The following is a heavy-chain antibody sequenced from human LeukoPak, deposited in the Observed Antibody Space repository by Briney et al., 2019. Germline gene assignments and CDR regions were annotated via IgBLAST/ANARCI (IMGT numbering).Heavy chain of an antibody. D-gene: IGHD6-6*01. CDR3: ARDNYSSSSSNHYYYYYYYMDV. V-gene: IGHV1-18*01. CDR1: GYTFTSYG. J-gene: IGHJ6*03. Sequence: ASVKVSCKASGYTFTSYGISWVRQAPGQGLEWMGWISAYNGNTNYAQKLQGRVTMTTDTSTSTAYMELRSLRSDDTAVYYCARDNYSSSSSNHYYYYYYYMDVWGKGTTVTVSS. CDR2: ISAYNGNT.